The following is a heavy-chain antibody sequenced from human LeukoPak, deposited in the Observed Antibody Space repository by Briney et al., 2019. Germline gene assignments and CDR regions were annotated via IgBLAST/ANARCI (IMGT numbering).Heavy chain of an antibody. Sequence: SVKVSCKASGGTFSSYAISWVRQAPGQGLEWMGRIIPIFGTANYAQKFQGRVTITTDESTSTAYMELSSLRSEDTAVYYCAGETVGYGTNGVCYEYYYMEVWGKGTSVTVSS. CDR1: GGTFSSYA. J-gene: IGHJ6*03. CDR3: AGETVGYGTNGVCYEYYYMEV. D-gene: IGHD2-8*01. CDR2: IIPIFGTA. V-gene: IGHV1-69*05.